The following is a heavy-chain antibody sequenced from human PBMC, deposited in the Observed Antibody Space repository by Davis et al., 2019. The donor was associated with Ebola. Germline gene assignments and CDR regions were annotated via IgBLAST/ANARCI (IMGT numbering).Heavy chain of an antibody. CDR2: ISWNSGSI. V-gene: IGHV3-9*01. CDR3: TLLQEHL. J-gene: IGHJ6*01. CDR1: GFTFDDYA. Sequence: SLKISCAASGFTFDDYAMHWVRQAPGKGLEWVSSISWNSGSIGYADSVKGRFTISRDNAKNSLYLQMNSLHQGPIGLPPGTLLQEHLWG.